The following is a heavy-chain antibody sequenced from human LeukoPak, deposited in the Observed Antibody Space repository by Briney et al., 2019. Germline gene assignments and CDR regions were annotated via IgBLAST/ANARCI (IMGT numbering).Heavy chain of an antibody. D-gene: IGHD3-3*01. Sequence: PGGSLRLSCAASGFTFSSYWMSWVRQAPGKGLEWVSAISGSGGSTYYADSVKGRFTISRDNSKNTLYLQMNSLRAEDTAVYYCARTPEGDFWSGYYQFDYWGQGTLVTVSS. CDR1: GFTFSSYW. CDR3: ARTPEGDFWSGYYQFDY. J-gene: IGHJ4*02. V-gene: IGHV3-23*01. CDR2: ISGSGGST.